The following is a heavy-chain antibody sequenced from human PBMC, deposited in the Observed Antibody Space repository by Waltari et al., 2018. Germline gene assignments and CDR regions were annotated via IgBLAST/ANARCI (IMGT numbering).Heavy chain of an antibody. J-gene: IGHJ2*01. D-gene: IGHD4-17*01. CDR2: SNRDGSSI. V-gene: IGHV3-74*01. CDR3: ARGARRTTVTTGWWYFDV. Sequence: QVPGKGLVWVSRSNRDGSSISYADSVKGRFTIYKDNAKNTVYLQMNSLRDDDTAIYYCARGARRTTVTTGWWYFDVWGRGTLVTVSS.